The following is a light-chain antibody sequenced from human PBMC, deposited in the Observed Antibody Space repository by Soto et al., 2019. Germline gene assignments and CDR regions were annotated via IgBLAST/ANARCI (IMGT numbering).Light chain of an antibody. Sequence: DIQVTQSPSSPSASVKDRVNITCRASQSISNHLNWYQQKPGKAPKLLIFAASSLQSGVPSRFSGSRSGPDFTLTISSLQPEDFATYYCQQSYSSPPTFGQGTRWIS. V-gene: IGKV1-39*01. J-gene: IGKJ1*01. CDR2: AAS. CDR3: QQSYSSPPT. CDR1: QSISNH.